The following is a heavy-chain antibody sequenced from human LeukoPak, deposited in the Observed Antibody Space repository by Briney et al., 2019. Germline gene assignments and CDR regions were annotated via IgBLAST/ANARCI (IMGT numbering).Heavy chain of an antibody. J-gene: IGHJ4*02. V-gene: IGHV3-48*01. Sequence: PGGTLRLSCAASGFTFSSYSMNWVRQAPGKGLEWLSYIDGTSFTIHYADSVKGRFTISRDNAKISLYLQMNSLRAEDTAVYYCARGSYFDFWSGYQIPHFDQWGQGTLVTVSS. D-gene: IGHD3-3*01. CDR3: ARGSYFDFWSGYQIPHFDQ. CDR1: GFTFSSYS. CDR2: IDGTSFTI.